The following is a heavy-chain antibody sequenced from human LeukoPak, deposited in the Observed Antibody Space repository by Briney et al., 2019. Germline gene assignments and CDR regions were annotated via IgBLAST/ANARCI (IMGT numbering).Heavy chain of an antibody. CDR1: GFTFSSYA. J-gene: IGHJ4*02. D-gene: IGHD1-26*01. Sequence: GGSLRLSCAASGFTFSSYAMIWLRQARGKGLEGVSAISWSGCSTYYADCVKGRFTISRDISKHTMYLQMNSLRGEDTAVYHCERDVGLREDYWGQGTLVTVSS. CDR3: ERDVGLREDY. CDR2: ISWSGCST. V-gene: IGHV3-23*01.